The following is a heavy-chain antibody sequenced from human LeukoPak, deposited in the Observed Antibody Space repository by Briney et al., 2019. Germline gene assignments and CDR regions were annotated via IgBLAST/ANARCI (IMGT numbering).Heavy chain of an antibody. CDR2: INPNSGNT. J-gene: IGHJ3*02. Sequence: ASVKVSCKASGYTFSTYDINWVRQAPGQGLEWMGWINPNSGNTGYAQEFQGRVAMTRDTSISTAYMELRSLISDDTAVYYCARGGTIYDTILEDPFDIWGQGTIVTVSS. CDR1: GYTFSTYD. CDR3: ARGGTIYDTILEDPFDI. V-gene: IGHV1-8*01. D-gene: IGHD3-22*01.